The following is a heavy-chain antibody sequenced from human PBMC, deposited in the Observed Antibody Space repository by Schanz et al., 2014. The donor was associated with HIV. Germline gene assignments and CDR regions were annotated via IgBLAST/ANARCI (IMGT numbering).Heavy chain of an antibody. CDR2: ITGSASST. V-gene: IGHV3-48*02. D-gene: IGHD5-18*01. CDR1: GFTFSGYG. J-gene: IGHJ4*02. CDR3: ARDRGYSYGYQWDY. Sequence: EVQLVESGGALVQPGGSLRLSCVASGFTFSGYGLHWVRQAPGEGLEWVSVITGSASSTYYADSVKGRFTISRDNAKKSLYLQMNSLRDEDTAVYYCARDRGYSYGYQWDYWGQGTLVTVSS.